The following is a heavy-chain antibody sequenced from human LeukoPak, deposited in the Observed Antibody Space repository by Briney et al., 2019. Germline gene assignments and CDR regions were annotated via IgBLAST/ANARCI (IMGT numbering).Heavy chain of an antibody. Sequence: GGSLRLSCAASGFTFSSYAMSWVRQAPGKGLEWVSAISGSGGSTYYADSVKGRFTISRDNSKNTLYLQMNSLRAEDTAVYYCAKGRYCSSTSCYVCMDVWGQGTTVTVSS. CDR2: ISGSGGST. CDR1: GFTFSSYA. J-gene: IGHJ6*02. CDR3: AKGRYCSSTSCYVCMDV. V-gene: IGHV3-23*01. D-gene: IGHD2-2*01.